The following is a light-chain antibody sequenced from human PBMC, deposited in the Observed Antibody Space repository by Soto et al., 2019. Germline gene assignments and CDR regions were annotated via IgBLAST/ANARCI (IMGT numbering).Light chain of an antibody. CDR2: GAS. CDR3: QQYGPSPMYT. Sequence: EIVLTQSPGTLSFSPGERATLSCRASQTVSSSYLAWYQQKPGQAPRLLIYGASTRATGIPGRFSGSASGTDFTLTISRLEPEDFAVYYCQQYGPSPMYTFGQGTNLEIK. J-gene: IGKJ2*01. V-gene: IGKV3-20*01. CDR1: QTVSSSY.